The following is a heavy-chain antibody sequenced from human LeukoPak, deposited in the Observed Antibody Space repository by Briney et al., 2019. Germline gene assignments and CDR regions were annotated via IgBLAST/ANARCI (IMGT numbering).Heavy chain of an antibody. D-gene: IGHD2-15*01. Sequence: GGSLRLSCAASGFTFSSYSMNWVRQAPGKGLEWVSYISSSSNTIYYADSVKGRFTISRDNAKNSLYLQMNSLRAEDTAVYYCAREGGYCSGSSCYSADYWGQGTLVTVSS. CDR1: GFTFSSYS. J-gene: IGHJ4*02. CDR2: ISSSSNTI. CDR3: AREGGYCSGSSCYSADY. V-gene: IGHV3-48*01.